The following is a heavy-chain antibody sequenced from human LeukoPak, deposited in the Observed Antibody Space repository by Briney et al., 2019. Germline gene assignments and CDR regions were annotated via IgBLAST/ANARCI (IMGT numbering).Heavy chain of an antibody. D-gene: IGHD3-16*01. Sequence: GGSLRLSCAASGFTFDDYGMSWVRQAPGKGLEWVSSISSSSSYIYYADSVKGRFTISRDNAKNSLYLQMNSLRAEDTAVYYCARGSITSYLTDYWGQGTLVTVSS. J-gene: IGHJ4*02. CDR2: ISSSSSYI. CDR3: ARGSITSYLTDY. V-gene: IGHV3-21*01. CDR1: GFTFDDYG.